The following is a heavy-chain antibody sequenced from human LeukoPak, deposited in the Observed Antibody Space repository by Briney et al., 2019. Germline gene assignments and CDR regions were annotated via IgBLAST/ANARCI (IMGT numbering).Heavy chain of an antibody. CDR1: GGSISSGGYS. D-gene: IGHD3-10*01. Sequence: SQTLSLTCAVSGGSISSGGYSWSWIRQPPGKGLECIGYINHSGITYSNPSLKSRVTISVDRSKNQFSLKLSSVTAADTAVYYCARGSGFYYGSGSPPTAVDVWGQGTTVTVSS. CDR3: ARGSGFYYGSGSPPTAVDV. CDR2: INHSGIT. J-gene: IGHJ6*01. V-gene: IGHV4-30-2*01.